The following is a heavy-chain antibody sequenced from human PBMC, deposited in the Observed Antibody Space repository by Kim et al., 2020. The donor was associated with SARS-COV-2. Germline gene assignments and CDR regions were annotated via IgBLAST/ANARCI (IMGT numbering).Heavy chain of an antibody. V-gene: IGHV1-69*04. CDR3: ARGDCSSTSCYGMDV. Sequence: QKYQGRVTITADKSTGTAYMELSSLRSEDTAVYYCARGDCSSTSCYGMDVWGKGTTVTVSS. J-gene: IGHJ6*04. D-gene: IGHD2-2*01.